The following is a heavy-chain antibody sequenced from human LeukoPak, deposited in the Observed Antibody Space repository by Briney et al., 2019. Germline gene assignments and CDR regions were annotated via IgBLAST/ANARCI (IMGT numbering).Heavy chain of an antibody. V-gene: IGHV1-2*02. D-gene: IGHD2-2*01. J-gene: IGHJ4*02. CDR3: ARVRYCSSTSCHDFDY. CDR1: GYTFTGYY. CDR2: INPNSGGT. Sequence: ASVRVSXKASGYTFTGYYMHWVRQAPGQGLEWMGWINPNSGGTNYAQKFQGRVTMTRDTSISTAYMELSRLRSDDTAVYYCARVRYCSSTSCHDFDYWGQGTLVTVSS.